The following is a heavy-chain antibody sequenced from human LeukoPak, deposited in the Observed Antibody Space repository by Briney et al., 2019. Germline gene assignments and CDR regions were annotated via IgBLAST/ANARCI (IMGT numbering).Heavy chain of an antibody. J-gene: IGHJ4*02. CDR3: ARQGTITYAYFDY. Sequence: PSETLSLTCTVSGGSVSSSSYYWGWIRQPPGKGLGWIVSIYSDGTTYYNPSLKSRVTISVDMSKNQFSLRLTSVTAADTAVYYCARQGTITYAYFDYWSQGTLVTVSS. CDR1: GGSVSSSSYY. CDR2: IYSDGTT. V-gene: IGHV4-39*07. D-gene: IGHD2-2*01.